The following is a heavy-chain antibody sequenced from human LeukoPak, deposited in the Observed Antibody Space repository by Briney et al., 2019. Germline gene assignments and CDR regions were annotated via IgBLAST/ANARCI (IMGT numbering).Heavy chain of an antibody. CDR2: ISDSGDNT. J-gene: IGHJ1*01. D-gene: IGHD3-3*01. CDR3: AKVVGLYDEYFQH. Sequence: GGSLRLSCVASGFSVGTNYLTWVRQAPGKGLEWVSGISDSGDNTYYADSVKGRVTVSRDNSKNTVYLQMKSLRAEDTAVYYCAKVVGLYDEYFQHWGQGTLATVSS. V-gene: IGHV3-23*01. CDR1: GFSVGTNY.